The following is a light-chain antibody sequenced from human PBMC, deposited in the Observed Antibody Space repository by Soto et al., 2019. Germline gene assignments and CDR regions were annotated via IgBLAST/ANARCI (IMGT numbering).Light chain of an antibody. Sequence: DIHMTQSPSTLSGSVGNRVTITCRASQSISSWLAWYQQTTGKAPKILIYDASSLESGVPSRFSGSGSGTEFTLTISRLQPDDFETYYCQQYNSYSRTFGQGTKVDIK. J-gene: IGKJ1*01. CDR1: QSISSW. CDR2: DAS. CDR3: QQYNSYSRT. V-gene: IGKV1-5*01.